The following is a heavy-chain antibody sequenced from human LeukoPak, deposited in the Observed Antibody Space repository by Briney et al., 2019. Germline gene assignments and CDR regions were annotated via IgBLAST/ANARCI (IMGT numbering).Heavy chain of an antibody. Sequence: GGSLKLSCAASGFTFSGSAMHWIRQAPGKGLEWDGRIKSKTDGGTTDYAAPVKGRFTISRDDSKNTLYLQMNSLKTEDTAVYYCTTDPARPAAEYYFDYWGQGTLVTVSS. CDR3: TTDPARPAAEYYFDY. D-gene: IGHD2-2*01. V-gene: IGHV3-15*01. CDR2: IKSKTDGGTT. J-gene: IGHJ4*02. CDR1: GFTFSGSA.